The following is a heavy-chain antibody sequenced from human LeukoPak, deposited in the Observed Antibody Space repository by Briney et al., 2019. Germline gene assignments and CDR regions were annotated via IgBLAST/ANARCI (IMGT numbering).Heavy chain of an antibody. D-gene: IGHD4-17*01. V-gene: IGHV4-39*02. Sequence: PSETLSLTCTVSGGPIRSGSYSWGWIRQPPGKGLEWIGTFHSSGSTYYNPSLSSRLTVSVDTSKNHFSLNLSLVSAADTALYYCARLPTGFPNWFDSWGQGTLVTVSS. J-gene: IGHJ5*01. CDR3: ARLPTGFPNWFDS. CDR2: FHSSGST. CDR1: GGPIRSGSYS.